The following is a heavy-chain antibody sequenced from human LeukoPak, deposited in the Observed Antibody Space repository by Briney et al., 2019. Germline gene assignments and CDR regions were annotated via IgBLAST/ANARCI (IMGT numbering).Heavy chain of an antibody. CDR2: ISGSGGST. D-gene: IGHD6-13*01. CDR1: GFTFSSYA. Sequence: GGSLRLSCAASGFTFSSYAMSWVRQAPGKGLEWVSAISGSGGSTYYADSVKGRFTISRDNSKNTLYLQMNSLRAEDTAVYYCAKAGSTYSSSWYISGHRDGYYFDYWGQGTLVTVSS. J-gene: IGHJ4*02. CDR3: AKAGSTYSSSWYISGHRDGYYFDY. V-gene: IGHV3-23*01.